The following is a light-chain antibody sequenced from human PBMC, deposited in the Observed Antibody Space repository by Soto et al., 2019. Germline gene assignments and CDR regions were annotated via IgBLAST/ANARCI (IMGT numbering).Light chain of an antibody. J-gene: IGKJ1*01. V-gene: IGKV3-20*01. CDR3: QQYGSSQWT. CDR2: GAS. CDR1: QSVSSSY. Sequence: EIVLTQSPGTLSLSPGERATLSCRASQSVSSSYLAWYQQKPGQAPRRLIYGASSRATGIPDRFSGSGSGTDFTLTISRLETEDFAVYYCQQYGSSQWTFGQGTKVVI.